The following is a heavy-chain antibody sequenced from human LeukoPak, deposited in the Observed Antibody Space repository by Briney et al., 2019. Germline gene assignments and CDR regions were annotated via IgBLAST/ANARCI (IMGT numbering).Heavy chain of an antibody. CDR1: GGSISSSSYY. CDR3: ARVGATLFDY. V-gene: IGHV4-39*01. J-gene: IGHJ4*02. Sequence: PSETLSLTCTVSGGSISSSSYYWGRIPQPPGRGLKWIGSIYYSRSTYYNPSLKSRVTISVDTSKNQFSLKLSSVTAADTAVYYCARVGATLFDYWGQGTLVTVSS. D-gene: IGHD1-26*01. CDR2: IYYSRST.